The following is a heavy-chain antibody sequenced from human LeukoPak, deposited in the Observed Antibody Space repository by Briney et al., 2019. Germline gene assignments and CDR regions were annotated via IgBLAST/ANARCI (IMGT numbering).Heavy chain of an antibody. D-gene: IGHD2-2*01. J-gene: IGHJ5*02. CDR3: ARGYCSSTSCYLWFDP. CDR2: INPNSGGT. CDR1: GYTFTGYY. V-gene: IGHV1-2*04. Sequence: ASVKVSCKASGYTFTGYYMHWVRQAPGQGFEWMGWINPNSGGTNYAQKFQGWVTMTRDTSISTAYMELSRLRSDDTAVYYCARGYCSSTSCYLWFDPWGQGTLVTVSS.